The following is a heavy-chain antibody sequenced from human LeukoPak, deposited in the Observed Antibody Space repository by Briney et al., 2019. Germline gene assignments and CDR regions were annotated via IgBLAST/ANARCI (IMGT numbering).Heavy chain of an antibody. J-gene: IGHJ4*02. Sequence: GGSLRLSCAASGFTFSDYYMSWIRQAPGKGLEWVSYISSSGTTIYYADSVKGRFTISRDNAKNSLYLQMNSLRAEDTAVYYCAKAPSRFYFDYWGQGTLVTVSS. V-gene: IGHV3-11*01. CDR2: ISSSGTTI. CDR3: AKAPSRFYFDY. CDR1: GFTFSDYY.